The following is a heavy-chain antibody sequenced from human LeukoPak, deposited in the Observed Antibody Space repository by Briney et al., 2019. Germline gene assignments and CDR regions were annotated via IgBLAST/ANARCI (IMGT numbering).Heavy chain of an antibody. J-gene: IGHJ3*02. Sequence: PGGSLRLSCEGSGFTFSNYWMTWVRQAPGKGLEWVANINPDGSEKHYADSVEGRFTISRDNAKNPLYLQMNSLRAEDTALYYCARDLDTYVVLTAYDTFDIWGQGTMVTVSS. CDR1: GFTFSNYW. V-gene: IGHV3-7*01. CDR3: ARDLDTYVVLTAYDTFDI. D-gene: IGHD2-21*02. CDR2: INPDGSEK.